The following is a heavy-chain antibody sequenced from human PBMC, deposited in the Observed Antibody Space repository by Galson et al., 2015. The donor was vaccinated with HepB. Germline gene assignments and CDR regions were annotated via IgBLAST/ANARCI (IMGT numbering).Heavy chain of an antibody. J-gene: IGHJ6*03. CDR2: ISSGGGTI. Sequence: SLRLSCAASGFTFSTYSMNWVRQAPGKGLEWASFISSGGGTIHYADSVKGRFTISRDNAKNSLYLQMSGLRAEDTALYYCARACSSSTCYPYYYYYMDVWGKGTTVTVSS. CDR3: ARACSSSTCYPYYYYYMDV. V-gene: IGHV3-48*01. D-gene: IGHD2-2*01. CDR1: GFTFSTYS.